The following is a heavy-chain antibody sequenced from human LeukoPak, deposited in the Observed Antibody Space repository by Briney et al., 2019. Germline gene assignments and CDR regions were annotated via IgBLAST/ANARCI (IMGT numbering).Heavy chain of an antibody. J-gene: IGHJ4*02. D-gene: IGHD1-26*01. Sequence: SQTLSLTCTVSGGSMSSGDDYWSWIRQPPGKGLEWIGYIYYSGSTYYNPSLKSRITISVDTSKNQFSLKLSSVTAADTAVYYCARERSGSYSDFDYWGQGTLVTVSS. V-gene: IGHV4-30-4*01. CDR3: ARERSGSYSDFDY. CDR1: GGSMSSGDDY. CDR2: IYYSGST.